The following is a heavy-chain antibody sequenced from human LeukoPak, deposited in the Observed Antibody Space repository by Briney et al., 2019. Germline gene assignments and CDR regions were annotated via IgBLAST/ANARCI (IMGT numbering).Heavy chain of an antibody. Sequence: TGGSLRLSCAASGFTFTSHGMHWVRQAPGKGLEWVALIGFGGNTHCADSVRGRFTISRDISKNTLFLQMTSLGAEDTAVYYCARDKTGSWTVDYWGQGTLVTVSS. J-gene: IGHJ4*02. V-gene: IGHV3-33*01. CDR1: GFTFTSHG. D-gene: IGHD6-13*01. CDR3: ARDKTGSWTVDY. CDR2: IGFGGNT.